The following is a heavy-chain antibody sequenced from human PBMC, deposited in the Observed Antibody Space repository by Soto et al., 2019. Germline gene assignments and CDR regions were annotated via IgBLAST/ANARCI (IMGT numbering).Heavy chain of an antibody. Sequence: EASVKVSSKASGYTFTGYYMHWVRQAPGQGLEWMGWINPNSGGTNYAQKFQGWVTMTRDTSISTAYMELSRLRSDDTAVYYCARVALKVTTGETAYYYGMDVWGQGTTVTVSS. D-gene: IGHD4-17*01. CDR2: INPNSGGT. CDR1: GYTFTGYY. V-gene: IGHV1-2*04. J-gene: IGHJ6*02. CDR3: ARVALKVTTGETAYYYGMDV.